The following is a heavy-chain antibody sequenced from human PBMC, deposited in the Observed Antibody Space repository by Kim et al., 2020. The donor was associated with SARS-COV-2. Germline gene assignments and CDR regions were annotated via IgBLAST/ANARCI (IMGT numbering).Heavy chain of an antibody. CDR1: GFTFSSYS. V-gene: IGHV3-48*04. D-gene: IGHD5-18*01. J-gene: IGHJ4*02. Sequence: GGSLRLSCAASGFTFSSYSMNWVRQAPGKGLEWVSHISSSSGTIYYADSVKGRFTISRDNAKNSLYLQMNSLRAEDTAVYYCARDARGYSYGDYFDYWGQGTLVTVSS. CDR2: ISSSSGTI. CDR3: ARDARGYSYGDYFDY.